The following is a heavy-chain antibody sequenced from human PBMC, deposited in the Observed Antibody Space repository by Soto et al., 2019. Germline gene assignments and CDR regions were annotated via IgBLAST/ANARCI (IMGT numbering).Heavy chain of an antibody. Sequence: GGSLRLSCAASGFTFSSYAMSWVRQAPGKGLEWVSAISGSGGSTYYADSVKGRFTISRDNSKKTLYLQMNSLRAEDTAVYYCAKVRGGRTMVRGEYGMDVWGQGTTVTVSS. D-gene: IGHD3-10*01. J-gene: IGHJ6*02. V-gene: IGHV3-23*01. CDR2: ISGSGGST. CDR3: AKVRGGRTMVRGEYGMDV. CDR1: GFTFSSYA.